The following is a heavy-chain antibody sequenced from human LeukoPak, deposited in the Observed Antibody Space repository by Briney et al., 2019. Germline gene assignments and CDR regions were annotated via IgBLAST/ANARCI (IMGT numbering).Heavy chain of an antibody. CDR3: ARLRGGSYAPDAYFYYGMDV. J-gene: IGHJ6*02. CDR1: GGSISSSNYY. V-gene: IGHV4-61*05. Sequence: KTSETLSLTCSVSGGSISSSNYYWTWIRQPPGKGLEWLGYIYYSGRTNYNPSLKSRVTISVDTSKNQFSLKLRSVTASDTAVYYCARLRGGSYAPDAYFYYGMDVWGQGTTVIVSS. CDR2: IYYSGRT. D-gene: IGHD1-26*01.